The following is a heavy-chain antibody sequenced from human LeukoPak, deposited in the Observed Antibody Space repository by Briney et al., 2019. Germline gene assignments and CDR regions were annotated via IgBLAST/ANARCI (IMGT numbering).Heavy chain of an antibody. CDR2: IGTASDT. Sequence: GGSLRLSCAASGFTFSSFDMHWVRQPTGQGLEWVSTIGTASDTYYPGSVEGRFTLSRDNANNSLYLQMNSLTAGGTAVYYCARGPPRGKYYYMDVWGKGTTVTVSS. V-gene: IGHV3-13*01. J-gene: IGHJ6*03. CDR1: GFTFSSFD. D-gene: IGHD1-1*01. CDR3: ARGPPRGKYYYMDV.